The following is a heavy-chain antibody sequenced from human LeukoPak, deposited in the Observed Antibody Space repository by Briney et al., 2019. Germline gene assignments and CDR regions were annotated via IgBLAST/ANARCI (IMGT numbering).Heavy chain of an antibody. J-gene: IGHJ4*02. V-gene: IGHV3-33*01. D-gene: IGHD1-26*01. Sequence: GGSLRLSCAASGFTFSSYGMHWVRQAPGKGLEWVAVIWYDGSNKHYADSVKGRFTISRDNSKNTLYLQMNSLRAEDTAVYYCARDPARYSGTPYFDYWGQGTLVTVSS. CDR3: ARDPARYSGTPYFDY. CDR1: GFTFSSYG. CDR2: IWYDGSNK.